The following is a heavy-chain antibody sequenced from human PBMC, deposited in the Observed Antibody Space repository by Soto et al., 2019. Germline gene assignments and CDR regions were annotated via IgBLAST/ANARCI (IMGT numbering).Heavy chain of an antibody. CDR1: GFTFDDYV. Sequence: EVQLVESGGGLVQPGRSLRLSCVASGFTFDDYVMHWVRQAPGKGLEWVSSVSWNSVSVGYADSVKGRFTISRDNGENTLYLQMNSLRTEDTAMYYCAKDVSSGWDTGGGRFDPWGQGTLVTVSS. CDR3: AKDVSSGWDTGGGRFDP. D-gene: IGHD6-19*01. J-gene: IGHJ5*02. CDR2: VSWNSVSV. V-gene: IGHV3-9*01.